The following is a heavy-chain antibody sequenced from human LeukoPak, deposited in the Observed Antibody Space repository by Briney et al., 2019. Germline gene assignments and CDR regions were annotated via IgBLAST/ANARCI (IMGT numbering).Heavy chain of an antibody. V-gene: IGHV1-69*04. J-gene: IGHJ6*02. CDR2: IIPIPGIA. CDR1: VGTFSSYA. Sequence: SVKVSCKSSVGTFSSYALSWVRQAPGQALEWMGSIIPIPGIANYAQKFEGRVTITADKSTSTAYMELSSLRSEDTAVYYCAKGDIVVVVAEESYGMDVWGQGATVTVSS. D-gene: IGHD2-15*01. CDR3: AKGDIVVVVAEESYGMDV.